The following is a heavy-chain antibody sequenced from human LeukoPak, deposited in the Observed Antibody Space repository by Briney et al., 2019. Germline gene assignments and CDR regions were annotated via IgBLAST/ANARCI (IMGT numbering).Heavy chain of an antibody. J-gene: IGHJ4*02. CDR3: ARQLGYCSSTSCYADKVDY. D-gene: IGHD2-2*01. CDR1: GGSISSSSYY. CDR2: IYYSGST. V-gene: IGHV4-39*01. Sequence: PSETLSLTCTVSGGSISSSSYYWGWIRQPPGKGLEWIGSIYYSGSTYYNPSLKSRVTISVDTSKNQFSLKLSSVTAADTAVYYCARQLGYCSSTSCYADKVDYWGQGTQVTVSS.